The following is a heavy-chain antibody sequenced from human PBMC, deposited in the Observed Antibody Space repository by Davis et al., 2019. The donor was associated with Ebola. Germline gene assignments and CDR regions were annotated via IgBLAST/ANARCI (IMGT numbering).Heavy chain of an antibody. J-gene: IGHJ6*04. Sequence: GESLKISCAASGFTFSNYAMNWVRQAPGKGLEWVSSITSSSSHIYYADSVRGRFTISRDNAKNSLYLQMNSLRAEDTALYYCARGWLRGGMDVWGEGTTVTVSS. CDR2: ITSSSSHI. CDR1: GFTFSNYA. V-gene: IGHV3-21*01. CDR3: ARGWLRGGMDV. D-gene: IGHD5-18*01.